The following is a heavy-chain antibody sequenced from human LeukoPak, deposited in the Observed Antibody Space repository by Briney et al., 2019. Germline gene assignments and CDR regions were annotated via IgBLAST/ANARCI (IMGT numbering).Heavy chain of an antibody. CDR1: GYIFTNYD. D-gene: IGHD6-6*01. J-gene: IGHJ4*02. Sequence: ASVKVSCKTSGYIFTNYDINWVRQAPGQGLEWMGWVSGGKGNTKYSEKFQGGITITRDTSATTAYLELSSLRSEDSTVYFCARAFSASSSTIDYWGQGTLVIVSP. CDR2: VSGGKGNT. V-gene: IGHV1-3*01. CDR3: ARAFSASSSTIDY.